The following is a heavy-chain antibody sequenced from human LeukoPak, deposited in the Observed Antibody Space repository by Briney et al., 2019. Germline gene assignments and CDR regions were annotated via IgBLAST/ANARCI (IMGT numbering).Heavy chain of an antibody. J-gene: IGHJ4*02. V-gene: IGHV3-43D*03. D-gene: IGHD3-10*01. CDR1: GFTLDDYA. CDR2: ISWDGGST. CDR3: AKDMAAYYYASGNIDY. Sequence: PGGSLRLSCAASGFTLDDYAMHWVRQAPGKGLEWVSLISWDGGSTYYADSVKGRFTISRDNSKNSLYLQMNSLRAEDTALYYCAKDMAAYYYASGNIDYWGQGTLVTVSS.